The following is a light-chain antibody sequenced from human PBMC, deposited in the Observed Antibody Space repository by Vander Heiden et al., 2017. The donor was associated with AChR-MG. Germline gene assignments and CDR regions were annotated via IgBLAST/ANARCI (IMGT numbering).Light chain of an antibody. CDR1: SSNNVAGYD. Sequence: QSVLPQPPSVSGAPGQRVTIACNVSSSNNVAGYDVHGYQQLAGTAPKLLIYGNGNRPSGVPDRFSGSKSGTSASLAITGLHAEDEADYYCQSYDSSLSGWVFGGGTKLTVL. CDR3: QSYDSSLSGWV. CDR2: GNG. V-gene: IGLV1-40*01. J-gene: IGLJ3*02.